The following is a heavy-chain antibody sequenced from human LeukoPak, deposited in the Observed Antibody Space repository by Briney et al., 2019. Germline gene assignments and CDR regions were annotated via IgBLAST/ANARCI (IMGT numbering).Heavy chain of an antibody. Sequence: PGGSLRLSCAASGFTFSSYWMHWVRQAPGKGLVWVSRINSDGSSTSYADSVKGRFTISRDNAKNTLYLQMNSLRAEDTAVYYCARVAVVTQVDYWGQGTLVTVSS. CDR2: INSDGSST. J-gene: IGHJ4*02. D-gene: IGHD4-23*01. CDR1: GFTFSSYW. CDR3: ARVAVVTQVDY. V-gene: IGHV3-74*01.